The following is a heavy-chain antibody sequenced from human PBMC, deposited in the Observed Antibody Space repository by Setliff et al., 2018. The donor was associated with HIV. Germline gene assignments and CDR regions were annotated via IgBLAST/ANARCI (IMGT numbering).Heavy chain of an antibody. CDR2: INTHSGYT. CDR1: GYTFNNYG. D-gene: IGHD5-12*01. Sequence: ASVKVSCKASGYTFNNYGISWVRQAPGQGLEWMGWINTHSGYTNYAQNVQGRVTVTMDTSTSTAYKELRSLKSDDTAVYYCARGKTWLRFLDYWGQGTLVTV. V-gene: IGHV1-18*01. J-gene: IGHJ4*02. CDR3: ARGKTWLRFLDY.